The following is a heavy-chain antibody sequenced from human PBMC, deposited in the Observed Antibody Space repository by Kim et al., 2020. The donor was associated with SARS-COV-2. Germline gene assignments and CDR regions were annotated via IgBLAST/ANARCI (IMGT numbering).Heavy chain of an antibody. J-gene: IGHJ6*02. D-gene: IGHD6-19*01. CDR1: GGTFSSYA. CDR3: ARGTQWLASSQQYYYYGMDV. CDR2: IIPIFGTA. Sequence: SVKVSCKASGGTFSSYAISWVRQAPGQGLEWMGGIIPIFGTANYAQKFQGRVTITADESTSTAYMELSSLRSEDTAVYYCARGTQWLASSQQYYYYGMDVWGQGTTVTVSS. V-gene: IGHV1-69*13.